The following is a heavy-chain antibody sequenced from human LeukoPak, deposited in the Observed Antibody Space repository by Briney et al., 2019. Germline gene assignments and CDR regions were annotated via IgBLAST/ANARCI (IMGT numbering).Heavy chain of an antibody. CDR3: ARYRAVVVNGNGGDDAFHN. V-gene: IGHV1-46*03. Sequence: ASVKVSCKASGYTFTSYFMHWVRQAPGQGLEWMGIINPSCSSTSYAQKFQGRVTMTRDMSTSTVYMELSSPRSEDTAVYYCARYRAVVVNGNGGDDAFHNWGQGTMVTVSS. CDR1: GYTFTSYF. D-gene: IGHD2-21*01. CDR2: INPSCSST. J-gene: IGHJ3*02.